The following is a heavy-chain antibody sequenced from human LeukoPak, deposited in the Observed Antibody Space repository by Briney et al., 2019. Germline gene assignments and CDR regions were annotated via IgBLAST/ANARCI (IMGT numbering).Heavy chain of an antibody. CDR2: IDGSGDTI. Sequence: GGSLRLSCAASGFTFSDYSMNWVRQAPGKGLEWVSYIDGSGDTIYYADSVKGRFTISRDNAKNSLDLQMNSLRDEDTAVYYCSRRFDCWGQGTLATVSS. V-gene: IGHV3-48*02. CDR1: GFTFSDYS. CDR3: SRRFDC. J-gene: IGHJ4*02.